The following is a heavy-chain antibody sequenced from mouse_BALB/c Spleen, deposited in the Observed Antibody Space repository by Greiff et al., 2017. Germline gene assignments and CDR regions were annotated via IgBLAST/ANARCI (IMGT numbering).Heavy chain of an antibody. V-gene: IGHV2-4-1*01. CDR3: ARNWGVEGKYGYFDY. D-gene: IGHD2-1*01. J-gene: IGHJ2*01. CDR2: IWSGGSP. Sequence: QVQLKESGPGLVQPSQSLSITCTVSGFSLPSYGVHWVRQSPGKGLEWLGVIWSGGSPAYNAAFISRLSISKDTSKSQVFFKMNSLQADDTAIYDCARNWGVEGKYGYFDYGGQGTTLTVAA. CDR1: GFSLPSYG.